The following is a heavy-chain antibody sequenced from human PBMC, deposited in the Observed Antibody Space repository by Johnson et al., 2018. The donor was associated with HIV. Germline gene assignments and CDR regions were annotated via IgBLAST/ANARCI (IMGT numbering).Heavy chain of an antibody. Sequence: EVQLVESGGGVVQPGRSLRLSCAASGFSVSDSYMNWVRQAPGQGLEWVSVLYSGGNTYYADSVRGRFTISRDTSKNTLYLQMNSLRAEDTAVYYCATREKPHLAFDIRGRGTMVTVSS. CDR3: ATREKPHLAFDI. CDR1: GFSVSDSY. CDR2: LYSGGNT. J-gene: IGHJ3*02. D-gene: IGHD5-24*01. V-gene: IGHV3-66*01.